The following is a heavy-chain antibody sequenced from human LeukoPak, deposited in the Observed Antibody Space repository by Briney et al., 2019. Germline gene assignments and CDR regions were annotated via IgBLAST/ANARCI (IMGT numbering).Heavy chain of an antibody. V-gene: IGHV3-33*08. CDR3: TRGQTTYYDY. D-gene: IGHD1-7*01. Sequence: GGSLRLSCAASGFIFTTYGFHWVRQAPGKGLEWVAVIWSDGSHKFCTDSVKGRFTISRDNSENTLYLQMSSLRVEDTAVYYCTRGQTTYYDYWGQGTLVTVSS. CDR1: GFIFTTYG. J-gene: IGHJ4*02. CDR2: IWSDGSHK.